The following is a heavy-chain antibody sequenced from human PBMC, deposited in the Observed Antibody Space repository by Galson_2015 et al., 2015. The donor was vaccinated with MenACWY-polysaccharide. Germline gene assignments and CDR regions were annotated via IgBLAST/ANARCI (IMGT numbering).Heavy chain of an antibody. D-gene: IGHD1-1*01. J-gene: IGHJ4*02. V-gene: IGHV1-2*02. CDR3: ARVRSTTTHFD. CDR1: GYIFTDHY. Sequence: QSGAEVKKPGESLKISCTASGYIFTDHYMHWVRQAPGQGLEWMGWIHPNSGGTTYTQRFHGRVTMTRDTSISTAYMELSRLRSDDTAVDYCARVRSTTTHFDWGQGTLVTVSS. CDR2: IHPNSGGT.